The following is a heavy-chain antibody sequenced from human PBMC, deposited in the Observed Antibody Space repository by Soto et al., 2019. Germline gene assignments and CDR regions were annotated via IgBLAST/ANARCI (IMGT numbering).Heavy chain of an antibody. J-gene: IGHJ4*02. D-gene: IGHD6-13*01. Sequence: VKVSCKASRFTFTSSAMQWVRQARGQRLEWIGWIVVGSGNTNYAQKFQERVTITRDMSTSTAYMELSSLRSEDTAVYYCAAVRIAAAGPTIDYWGQGTLVTVSS. CDR2: IVVGSGNT. V-gene: IGHV1-58*02. CDR3: AAVRIAAAGPTIDY. CDR1: RFTFTSSA.